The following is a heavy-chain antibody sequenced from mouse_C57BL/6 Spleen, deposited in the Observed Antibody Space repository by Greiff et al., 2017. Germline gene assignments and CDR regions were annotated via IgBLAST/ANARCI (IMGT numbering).Heavy chain of an antibody. J-gene: IGHJ3*01. CDR3: ARYGYYDYDGFAY. CDR2: IYPGSGST. D-gene: IGHD2-4*01. CDR1: GYTFTSYW. Sequence: QVQLQQPGAELVKPGASVTMSCKASGYTFTSYWITWVKQRPGQGLEWIGDIYPGSGSTNYNEKFKSKATLTVDTSSSTAYMQLSSLTSEDSAVYYCARYGYYDYDGFAYWGQGTLVTVSA. V-gene: IGHV1-55*01.